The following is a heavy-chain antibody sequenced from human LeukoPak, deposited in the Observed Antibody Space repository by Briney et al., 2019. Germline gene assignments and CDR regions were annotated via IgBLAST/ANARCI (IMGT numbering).Heavy chain of an antibody. CDR2: INPKIGGT. CDR3: AREIGSGSFLDN. V-gene: IGHV1-2*02. Sequence: ASVKVSCKASGYTLAGYYMRWVRQAPGEGLEWMGWINPKIGGTNYAQKFQGRVTMTSDTSISTAYMELSRLRSDDTAVYYCAREIGSGSFLDNWGQGTLVTVSS. CDR1: GYTLAGYY. J-gene: IGHJ4*02. D-gene: IGHD3-10*01.